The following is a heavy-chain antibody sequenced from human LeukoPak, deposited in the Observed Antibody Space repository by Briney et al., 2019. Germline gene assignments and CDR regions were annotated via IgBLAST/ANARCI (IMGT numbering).Heavy chain of an antibody. CDR2: INHSGST. CDR3: ARGERLGPDF. Sequence: SETLSLTCAVYGGSFSGYYWSWIRQPPGKGLEWIGEINHSGSTNYNPSLQSRVTISIDTSRGHFSLKLSSATAADTAVYYCARGERLGPDFWGQGTLVTVSS. D-gene: IGHD1-1*01. CDR1: GGSFSGYY. V-gene: IGHV4-34*01. J-gene: IGHJ4*02.